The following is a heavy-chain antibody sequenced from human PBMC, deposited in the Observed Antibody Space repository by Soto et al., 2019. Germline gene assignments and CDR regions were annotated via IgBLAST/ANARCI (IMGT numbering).Heavy chain of an antibody. CDR1: GFTFSSYA. V-gene: IGHV3-23*01. CDR2: ISGSGGST. J-gene: IGHJ4*02. D-gene: IGHD3-10*02. CDR3: AKRDVRGVKGYY. Sequence: GGSLRLSCAASGFTFSSYAMSWVRQAPGKGLEWVSAISGSGGSTYYADSVKGRFTISRDNSKNTLYLQMSSLRAEDTAVYYCAKRDVRGVKGYYWGQGTLVTVSS.